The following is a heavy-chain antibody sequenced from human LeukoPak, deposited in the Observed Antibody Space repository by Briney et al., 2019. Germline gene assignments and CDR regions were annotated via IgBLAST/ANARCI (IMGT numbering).Heavy chain of an antibody. Sequence: SETLSLTCTVSGGFISGTNYYWNWIRQPPGKGLEWIGSIHYSGITHYKPSLKSRVTISVDASKDQFSLRLRSVTAADTAVYFCARQDEGEGSPLTAWGQGILVTVSS. V-gene: IGHV4-39*01. CDR2: IHYSGIT. D-gene: IGHD3-16*01. CDR3: ARQDEGEGSPLTA. J-gene: IGHJ5*02. CDR1: GGFISGTNYY.